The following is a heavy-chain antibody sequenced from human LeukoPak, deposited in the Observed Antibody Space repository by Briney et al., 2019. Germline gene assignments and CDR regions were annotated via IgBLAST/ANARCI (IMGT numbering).Heavy chain of an antibody. D-gene: IGHD1-20*01. CDR2: ISGSGGSI. V-gene: IGHV3-23*01. CDR3: AKVTDNWNDESQ. Sequence: PGGSLRLSCAASGFTFSSYAMSWVRQAPGKGLEWVSAISGSGGSIYYADSVKGRFTISRDNSKNTLYLQMNSLRAEDTAVYYCAKVTDNWNDESQWGQGTLVTVSS. CDR1: GFTFSSYA. J-gene: IGHJ4*02.